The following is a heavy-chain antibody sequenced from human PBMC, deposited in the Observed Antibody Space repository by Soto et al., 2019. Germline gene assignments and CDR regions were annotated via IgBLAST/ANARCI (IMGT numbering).Heavy chain of an antibody. CDR3: ARGSKGSSWYAYWFDP. CDR2: ISAYNGNT. J-gene: IGHJ5*02. CDR1: GYTFTSYG. D-gene: IGHD6-13*01. V-gene: IGHV1-18*01. Sequence: ASVKVSCQASGYTFTSYGISWVRRAPGQGLEWMGWISAYNGNTNYAQKLQGRVTMTTDTSTSTAYMELRSLRSDDTAVYYCARGSKGSSWYAYWFDPWGQGTLVTVSS.